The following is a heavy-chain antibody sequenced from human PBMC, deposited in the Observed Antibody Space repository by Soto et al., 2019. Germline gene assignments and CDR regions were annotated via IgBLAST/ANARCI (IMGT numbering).Heavy chain of an antibody. CDR3: ARHTNGYNPLDY. CDR1: GCLFPNYW. J-gene: IGHJ4*02. Sequence: ESLVIPGKGFGCLFPNYWIGRVRQMPGKGLESLGTSHSGYSDIRYSPSCEVLVTNSADTSISTAYLQRSSLKASDTSMYYSARHTNGYNPLDYWGQGTPVTVSS. V-gene: IGHV5-51*01. CDR2: SHSGYSDI. D-gene: IGHD5-12*01.